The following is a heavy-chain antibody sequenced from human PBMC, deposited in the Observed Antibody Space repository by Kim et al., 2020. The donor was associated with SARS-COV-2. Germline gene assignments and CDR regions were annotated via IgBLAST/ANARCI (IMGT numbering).Heavy chain of an antibody. CDR3: TTWWELLPILGHGYDY. Sequence: KGRFTISRADSKNTLYLQMNSLKTEDTAVYYCTTWWELLPILGHGYDYWGQGTLVTVSS. J-gene: IGHJ4*02. V-gene: IGHV3-15*01. D-gene: IGHD1-26*01.